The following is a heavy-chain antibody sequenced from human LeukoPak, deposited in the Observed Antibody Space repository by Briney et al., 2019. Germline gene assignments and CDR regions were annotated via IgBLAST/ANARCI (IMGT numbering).Heavy chain of an antibody. Sequence: PGGSLRLSCAASGFTFSSYAMHWVRQAPGKGLEWVAVISYDGSNKYYADSVKGRFTISRDNSKNTLYLQMNSLRAEDTAVYYCARSNWNYYFDYWGQGTLVTVSS. V-gene: IGHV3-30-3*01. CDR3: ARSNWNYYFDY. CDR1: GFTFSSYA. J-gene: IGHJ4*02. CDR2: ISYDGSNK. D-gene: IGHD1-7*01.